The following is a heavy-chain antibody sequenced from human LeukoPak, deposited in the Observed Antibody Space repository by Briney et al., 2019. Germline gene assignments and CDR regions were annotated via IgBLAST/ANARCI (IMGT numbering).Heavy chain of an antibody. V-gene: IGHV3-23*01. J-gene: IGHJ4*02. CDR2: ISASGGGK. CDR3: AKDNADYPIYYFDS. D-gene: IGHD3-16*01. CDR1: GFTFSTYA. Sequence: PGVSLRLSCAASGFTFSTYAMNWVRQAPGKGLEWVSGISASGGGKFYADSVKGRFTISRDKSKSTVSLQMNSLRAEDAAVYYCAKDNADYPIYYFDSWGQGILVTVSS.